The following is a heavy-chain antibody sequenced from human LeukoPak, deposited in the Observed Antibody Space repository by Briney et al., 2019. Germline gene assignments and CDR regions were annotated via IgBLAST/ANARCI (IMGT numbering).Heavy chain of an antibody. Sequence: SVKVSCKASGGTSSRYAMNWVRQAPGQGLEWMGGIIPIFGTANYTQKFHGRVTITAADSTSTAYIKLSSLRSEDTAVYYCARAPYYSYYYMDVWGKGTTVTVSS. CDR3: ARAPYYSYYYMDV. CDR2: IIPIFGTA. CDR1: GGTSSRYA. V-gene: IGHV1-69*13. J-gene: IGHJ6*03.